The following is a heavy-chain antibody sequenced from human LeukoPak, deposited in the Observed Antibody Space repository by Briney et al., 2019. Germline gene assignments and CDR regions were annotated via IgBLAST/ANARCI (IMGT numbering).Heavy chain of an antibody. CDR3: ARRRAEAAGFDY. D-gene: IGHD6-13*01. V-gene: IGHV2-5*02. CDR2: IYRDDDK. Sequence: SGPTLVNPTQTLTLTCTFSGFSLSTSGVGVGWIRQPPGKALEWLALIYRDDDKRYSPSLKSRLTISKDTSKNQVVLTMTNMDPVDTATYYCARRRAEAAGFDYWGQGTLVTVSS. J-gene: IGHJ4*02. CDR1: GFSLSTSGVG.